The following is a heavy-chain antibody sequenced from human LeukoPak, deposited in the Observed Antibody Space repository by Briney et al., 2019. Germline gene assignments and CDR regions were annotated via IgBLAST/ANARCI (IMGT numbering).Heavy chain of an antibody. CDR1: GFTFSSYA. CDR2: ISSSGSTI. Sequence: GGSLRLSCAASGFTFSSYAMSWVRQAPGKGLEWVSYISSSGSTIYYADSVKGRFTISRDNAKNSLYLQMNSLRAEDTAMYYCAKIPVQQGFDYWGQGTLVTVSS. D-gene: IGHD5-18*01. J-gene: IGHJ4*02. CDR3: AKIPVQQGFDY. V-gene: IGHV3-48*04.